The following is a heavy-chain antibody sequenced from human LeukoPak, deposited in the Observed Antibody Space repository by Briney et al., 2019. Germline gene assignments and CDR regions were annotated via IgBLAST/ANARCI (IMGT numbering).Heavy chain of an antibody. J-gene: IGHJ4*02. CDR3: AKHRFESGGYHSTD. V-gene: IGHV3-23*01. CDR2: ISGGSGST. D-gene: IGHD3-22*01. Sequence: PGGSLRLSCAASGFTFSSYAMSWVRQAPGKGLAWVSTISGGSGSTYCADSVKGRFTISRDNSKNTLYLQMNSLRDEDTAVNYCAKHRFESGGYHSTDWGQGTLVTVSS. CDR1: GFTFSSYA.